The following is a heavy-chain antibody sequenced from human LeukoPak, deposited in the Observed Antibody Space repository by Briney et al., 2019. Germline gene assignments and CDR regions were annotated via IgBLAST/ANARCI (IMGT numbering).Heavy chain of an antibody. Sequence: SETLSLTSTVSGGSISSHFWTCIRQPPGKGLQWIGYVYHSGNTNYNPSLRSRASMSIDKSKSQFSLKLTSVTAADTGVYYCAKSNGYGLIDIWGQGTMVTVSS. V-gene: IGHV4-59*11. J-gene: IGHJ3*02. CDR1: GGSISSHF. CDR3: AKSNGYGLIDI. D-gene: IGHD3-22*01. CDR2: VYHSGNT.